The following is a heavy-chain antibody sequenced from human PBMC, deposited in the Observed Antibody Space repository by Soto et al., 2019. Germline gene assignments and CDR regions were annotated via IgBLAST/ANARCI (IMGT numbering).Heavy chain of an antibody. J-gene: IGHJ6*02. D-gene: IGHD3-16*01. V-gene: IGHV3-30*18. Sequence: PGGSLRLSCAASGFTFSSYGMHWVRQAPGKGLEWVAVISYDGSNKYYADSVKGRFTISRDNSKNTLYLQMNSLRAEGTAVYYCAKDLRTVWGGNYGMDVWGQGTRVTVSS. CDR2: ISYDGSNK. CDR3: AKDLRTVWGGNYGMDV. CDR1: GFTFSSYG.